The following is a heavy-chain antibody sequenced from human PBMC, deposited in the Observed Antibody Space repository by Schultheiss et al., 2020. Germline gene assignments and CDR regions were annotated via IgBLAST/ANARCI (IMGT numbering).Heavy chain of an antibody. CDR2: IYYSGST. CDR3: ARDKRGKQQTYNYYYGMDV. D-gene: IGHD6-13*01. Sequence: SETLSLTCTVSGGSISSSSYYWGWIRQPPGKGLEWIGYIYYSGSTNYNPSLKSRVTISVDTSKNQFSLRLSSVTAADTAVYYCARDKRGKQQTYNYYYGMDVWGQGTTVTVSS. V-gene: IGHV4-61*01. J-gene: IGHJ6*02. CDR1: GGSISSSSYY.